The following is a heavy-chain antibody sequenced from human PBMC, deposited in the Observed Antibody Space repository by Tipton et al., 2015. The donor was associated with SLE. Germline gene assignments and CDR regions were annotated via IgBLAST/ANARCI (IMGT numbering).Heavy chain of an antibody. Sequence: TLSLTCTVSGGSISSYYWSWIRQPPGKGLEWIGYIYYSGSTNYNPSLKSRVTISVDTSKNHFSLKLSSVTAADTAVYYCARQYYDILTGYQGAFDIWGQGTMVTVSS. D-gene: IGHD3-9*01. J-gene: IGHJ3*02. CDR1: GGSISSYY. CDR3: ARQYYDILTGYQGAFDI. CDR2: IYYSGST. V-gene: IGHV4-59*08.